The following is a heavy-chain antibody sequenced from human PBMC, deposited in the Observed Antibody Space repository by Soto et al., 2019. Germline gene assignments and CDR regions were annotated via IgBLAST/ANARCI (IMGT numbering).Heavy chain of an antibody. CDR3: ARDSRLYYYDSSGYISGYGMDV. D-gene: IGHD3-22*01. Sequence: SVKVSFKASGGTFSSYAISWLRQAPGQGLEWMGGIIPIFGTANYAQKFQGRVTITADKSTSTAYMELSSLRSEDTAVYYCARDSRLYYYDSSGYISGYGMDVWGQGTTVTSP. CDR1: GGTFSSYA. V-gene: IGHV1-69*06. CDR2: IIPIFGTA. J-gene: IGHJ6*02.